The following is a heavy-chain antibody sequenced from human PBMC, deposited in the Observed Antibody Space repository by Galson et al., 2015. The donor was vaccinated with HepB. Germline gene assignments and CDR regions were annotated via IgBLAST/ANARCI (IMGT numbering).Heavy chain of an antibody. CDR3: ANGGGAGVIAY. D-gene: IGHD3-16*01. Sequence: SVKVSCKASGGTFSSDAISWVRQAPGQGLEWMGGVIPIFGTPNYAQKFQGRVTITADASTSTAYMELSSLRSDDTAVFYCANGGGAGVIAYWGQGTLVTVSS. V-gene: IGHV1-69*13. J-gene: IGHJ4*02. CDR1: GGTFSSDA. CDR2: VIPIFGTP.